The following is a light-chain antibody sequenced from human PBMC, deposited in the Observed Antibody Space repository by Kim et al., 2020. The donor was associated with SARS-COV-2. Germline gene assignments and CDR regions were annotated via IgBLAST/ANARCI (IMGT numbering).Light chain of an antibody. V-gene: IGLV10-54*01. CDR1: NNKVGKEG. CDR2: RNN. J-gene: IGLJ3*02. Sequence: TAQPTCNGKNNKVGKEGEVWLQQQYQGHPPKRLVYRNNNRPSGISERLFDSRSGNTASLTITGLQPEDEADYYCAAWDASLGAWVFGGGTQLTVL. CDR3: AAWDASLGAWV.